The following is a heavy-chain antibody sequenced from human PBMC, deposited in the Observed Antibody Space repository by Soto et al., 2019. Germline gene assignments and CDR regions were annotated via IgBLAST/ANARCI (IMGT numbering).Heavy chain of an antibody. CDR2: ISGSGGCR. V-gene: IGHV3-23*01. J-gene: IGHJ6*02. CDR1: GFTFSTYA. D-gene: IGHD1-1*01. Sequence: EVPLLESGGGLVQPGGSLRLSCAASGFTFSTYAMNWVRQAPGNGLEWVSDISGSGGCRHYADSVTGRFTISRGNSKNSLYLQMNSLRAEDTSVYHCVKWYWKGAVWGQGTTVTVSS. CDR3: VKWYWKGAV.